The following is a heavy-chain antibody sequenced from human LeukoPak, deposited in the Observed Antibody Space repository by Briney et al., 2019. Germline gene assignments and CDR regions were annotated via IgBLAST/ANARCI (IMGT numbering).Heavy chain of an antibody. V-gene: IGHV3-23*01. CDR1: GFTFSTSA. CDR3: AKGYRGIEAFDV. J-gene: IGHJ3*01. CDR2: ITGGGDYT. D-gene: IGHD2-2*02. Sequence: PGGSLRLSCAASGFTFSTSAMSWVRQAPGKGLEGVSAITGGGDYTYYADSVKGRFTISRDNPKNAVYLQMISLRAEDTAVYYCAKGYRGIEAFDVWGQGTMVTVSS.